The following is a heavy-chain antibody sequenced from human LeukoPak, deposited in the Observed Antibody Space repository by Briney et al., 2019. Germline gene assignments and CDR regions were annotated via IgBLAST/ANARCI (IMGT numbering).Heavy chain of an antibody. Sequence: PSQTLSLTCTVSGGSISSGGYYWSWIRQPPGKGLEWIGYIYHSGSTYYNPSLNSRVTISLVTSKNQFSLKLTSVTAADTAVYYCATVGGPGDYETGYYFDYWGQGTLVTVSS. CDR2: IYHSGST. D-gene: IGHD4-17*01. V-gene: IGHV4-30-2*01. CDR1: GGSISSGGYY. J-gene: IGHJ4*02. CDR3: ATVGGPGDYETGYYFDY.